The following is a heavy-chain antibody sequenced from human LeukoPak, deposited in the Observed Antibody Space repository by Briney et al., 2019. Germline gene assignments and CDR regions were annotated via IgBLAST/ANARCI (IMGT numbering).Heavy chain of an antibody. Sequence: GGSLRLSCAVSGLTVSTNYMTWVRQAPGKGLECVSVIYGGGSTYYADSVKGRFTISRDNSKNTLYLQMNSLRAEDTAVYYCAGGGSCYGGTYWGQGTPVTVSS. CDR2: IYGGGST. J-gene: IGHJ4*02. CDR3: AGGGSCYGGTY. V-gene: IGHV3-66*02. D-gene: IGHD2-15*01. CDR1: GLTVSTNY.